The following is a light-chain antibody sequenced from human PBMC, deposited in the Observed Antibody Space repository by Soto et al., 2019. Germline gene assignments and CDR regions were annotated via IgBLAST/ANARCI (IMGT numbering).Light chain of an antibody. J-gene: IGKJ2*01. V-gene: IGKV3-15*01. Sequence: EIGMTQSPATLSVSPGEGATLSCRASQSVNINLAWYQKKPGQAPRLLIYGASTRATGIPARFRGSGSETEFTLTITSLQSEDFAGYYCQQYNNWPPFTFGQGTKLEI. CDR1: QSVNIN. CDR3: QQYNNWPPFT. CDR2: GAS.